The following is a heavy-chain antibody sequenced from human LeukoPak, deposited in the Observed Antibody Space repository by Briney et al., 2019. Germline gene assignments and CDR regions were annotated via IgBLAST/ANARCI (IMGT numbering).Heavy chain of an antibody. CDR2: SHATGST. CDR3: ARFSSGCSTSSCYLTY. Sequence: SETLSLTCSVSGGSLSSHYWSWIRQPPGKGLDLIGHSHATGSTFYNLSLRGLVPISLDKSNNQFSLKLTSMTAADTAVYYCARFSSGCSTSSCYLTYWGQGTLVTVS. D-gene: IGHD2-2*01. CDR1: GGSLSSHY. V-gene: IGHV4-59*11. J-gene: IGHJ4*02.